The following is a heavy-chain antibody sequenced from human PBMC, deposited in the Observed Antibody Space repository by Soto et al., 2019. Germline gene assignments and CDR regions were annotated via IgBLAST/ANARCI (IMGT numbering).Heavy chain of an antibody. CDR2: IYYSGST. D-gene: IGHD6-13*01. CDR3: ARGRLQQLVVVHY. Sequence: PSEIMSLTSTVADVSSSSSSYCWGWIRQTPGKGLEWIGSIYYSGSTYYNPSLKSRVTISVGTSKNQFSLKLSSVTAADTAVYYCARGRLQQLVVVHYWGRGTLVTVSS. CDR1: DVSSSSSSYC. J-gene: IGHJ4*02. V-gene: IGHV4-39*01.